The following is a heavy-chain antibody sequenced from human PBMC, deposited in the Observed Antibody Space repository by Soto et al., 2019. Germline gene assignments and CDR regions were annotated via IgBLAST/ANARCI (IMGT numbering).Heavy chain of an antibody. CDR2: ISWEGGSV. J-gene: IGHJ4*02. CDR3: AKDHDEDFGFDLDYMNY. V-gene: IGHV3-9*01. D-gene: IGHD5-12*01. Sequence: SLRLSCAASGFTVSNNHMHWVRQAPGKNMEWVSGISWEGGSVGYADSVKGRFTISRDNAKNSLYLEMNDLRSEDTALYYCAKDHDEDFGFDLDYMNYWGQGTLVTVSS. CDR1: GFTVSNNH.